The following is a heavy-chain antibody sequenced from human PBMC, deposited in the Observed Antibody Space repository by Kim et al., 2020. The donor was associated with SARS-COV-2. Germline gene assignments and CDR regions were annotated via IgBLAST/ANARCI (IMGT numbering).Heavy chain of an antibody. D-gene: IGHD6-13*01. CDR3: ANDLGIAAAGTTYACDI. Sequence: GGSLRLSCAASGFTFSSYGMHWVRQAPGKGLEWVAVISYDGSNKYYADSVKGRFTISRDNSKNTLYLQMNSLRAEDTAVYYCANDLGIAAAGTTYACDIWGQGTMVTVSS. J-gene: IGHJ3*02. CDR1: GFTFSSYG. V-gene: IGHV3-30*18. CDR2: ISYDGSNK.